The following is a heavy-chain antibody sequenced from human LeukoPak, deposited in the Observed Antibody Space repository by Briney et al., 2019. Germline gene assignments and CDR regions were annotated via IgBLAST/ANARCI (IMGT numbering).Heavy chain of an antibody. CDR2: INHSGST. D-gene: IGHD6-13*01. CDR1: GGSFSGYY. V-gene: IGHV4-34*01. J-gene: IGHJ1*01. Sequence: SETLSLTCAVYGGSFSGYYWSWIRQPPGKGLEWIGEINHSGSTNYNPSLKSRVTISVDTSKNQFSLKLSSVTAADTAVYHCARGSSWYRGEYFQHWGQGTLVTVSS. CDR3: ARGSSWYRGEYFQH.